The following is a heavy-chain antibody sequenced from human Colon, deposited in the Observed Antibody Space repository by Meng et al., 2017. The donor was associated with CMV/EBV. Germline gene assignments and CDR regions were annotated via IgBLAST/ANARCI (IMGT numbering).Heavy chain of an antibody. V-gene: IGHV3-23*01. D-gene: IGHD3-9*01. CDR1: GFTFSSYA. Sequence: GESLKISCAASGFTFSSYAMSWVRQAPGKGLEWVAAISGSGGSTYYADSVKGRFTISRDNSKTTLYLQMNSRRAEDAAVYYCYSHVLRYFDLFDYWGQGTLVTVSS. CDR3: YSHVLRYFDLFDY. CDR2: ISGSGGST. J-gene: IGHJ4*02.